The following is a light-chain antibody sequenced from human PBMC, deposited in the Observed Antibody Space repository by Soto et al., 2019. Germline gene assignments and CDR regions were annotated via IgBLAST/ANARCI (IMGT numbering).Light chain of an antibody. J-gene: IGLJ2*01. Sequence: QSALTQPRSVSGSPEQSVTISCTGTSSDVGTYDYVSWYQQHPGKAPKLMIYDVSERPSGVPDRFSGSKSGNTASLTISGLQAEDEADYYCCAYAGSYTLLFGGGTQLTVL. CDR1: SSDVGTYDY. CDR2: DVS. CDR3: CAYAGSYTLL. V-gene: IGLV2-11*01.